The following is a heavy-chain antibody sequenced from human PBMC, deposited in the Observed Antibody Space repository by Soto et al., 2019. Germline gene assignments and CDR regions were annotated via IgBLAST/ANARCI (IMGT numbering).Heavy chain of an antibody. J-gene: IGHJ4*02. CDR2: IYYIENT. CDR1: GGSISSSSNH. Sequence: SETLSLTCTVSGGSISSSSNHWGWIRQPPGKGLEWIGNIYYIENTYYNPSLKSRVTISVDTSKNQFSLKLTSVTAADTAVYFCTRGGFYYYDSSGYYDYWGQGALVTVSS. V-gene: IGHV4-39*07. D-gene: IGHD3-22*01. CDR3: TRGGFYYYDSSGYYDY.